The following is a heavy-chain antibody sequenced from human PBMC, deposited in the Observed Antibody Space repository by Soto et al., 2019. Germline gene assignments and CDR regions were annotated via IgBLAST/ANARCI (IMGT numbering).Heavy chain of an antibody. CDR2: IIPIFGTA. CDR3: ARLSTSSEWAFDI. V-gene: IGHV1-69*13. D-gene: IGHD3-3*01. J-gene: IGHJ3*02. CDR1: GEAISIYA. Sequence: SVKGYCKGAGEAISIYAISWVRQAPGQGLEWMGGIIPIFGTANYAQKFQGRVTITADESTSTAYMELSSLRSEDTAVYYCARLSTSSEWAFDIWGQGTMVTVSS.